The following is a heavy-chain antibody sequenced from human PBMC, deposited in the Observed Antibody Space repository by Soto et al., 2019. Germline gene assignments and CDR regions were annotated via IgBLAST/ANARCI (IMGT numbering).Heavy chain of an antibody. Sequence: QVQLVQSGAEVKKPGASVKVSCKASGYTFTGYYMHWVRQAPGQGLEWMGWINPNSGGTNYAQKFQGWVTMTRDTSISTAYMELSRLRSDDTAVYYCARGGSRIQLWLLFLYEGDYFDYWGQGTLVTVSS. J-gene: IGHJ4*02. CDR1: GYTFTGYY. D-gene: IGHD5-18*01. CDR3: ARGGSRIQLWLLFLYEGDYFDY. CDR2: INPNSGGT. V-gene: IGHV1-2*04.